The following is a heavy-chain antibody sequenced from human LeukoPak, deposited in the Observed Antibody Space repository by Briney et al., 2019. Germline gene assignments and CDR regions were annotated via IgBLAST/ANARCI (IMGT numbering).Heavy chain of an antibody. CDR1: GFTFSSYA. Sequence: QPGRSLRLSCAASGFTFSSYAMHWVRQAPGKGLEWVAVISYDGNNKYYADSVKGRFTISRDDSKNTLYLQMNSLRAEDTAVYYCMKWFGEFDFDYWGQGTLVTVSS. CDR2: ISYDGNNK. J-gene: IGHJ4*02. V-gene: IGHV3-30*04. CDR3: MKWFGEFDFDY. D-gene: IGHD3-10*01.